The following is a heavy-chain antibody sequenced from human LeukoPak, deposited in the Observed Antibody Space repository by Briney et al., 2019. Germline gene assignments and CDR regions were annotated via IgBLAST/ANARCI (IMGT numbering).Heavy chain of an antibody. Sequence: GGSLRLSCAASGFTFSSYSMNWVRQAPGKGLEWVSSISSSSSYIYYADSVKGRFTISRDNAKNSLYLQMNSLRAEDTAVYYCARVPRGYSGYDFYYYGMDVWGQGTTVTVSS. CDR1: GFTFSSYS. CDR2: ISSSSSYI. CDR3: ARVPRGYSGYDFYYYGMDV. J-gene: IGHJ6*02. V-gene: IGHV3-21*01. D-gene: IGHD5-12*01.